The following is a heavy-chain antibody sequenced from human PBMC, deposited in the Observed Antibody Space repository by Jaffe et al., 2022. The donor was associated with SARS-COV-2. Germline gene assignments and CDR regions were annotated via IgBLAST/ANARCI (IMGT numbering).Heavy chain of an antibody. CDR3: ARAGGGNYYDTPFDP. CDR1: GFTFSSYA. V-gene: IGHV3-30-3*01. D-gene: IGHD3-22*01. J-gene: IGHJ5*02. CDR2: ISYDGSNK. Sequence: QVQLVESGGGVVQPGRSLRLSCAASGFTFSSYAMHWVRQAPGKGLEWVAVISYDGSNKYYADSVKGRFTISRDNSKNTLYLQMNSLRAEDTAVYYCARAGGGNYYDTPFDPWGQGTLVTVSS.